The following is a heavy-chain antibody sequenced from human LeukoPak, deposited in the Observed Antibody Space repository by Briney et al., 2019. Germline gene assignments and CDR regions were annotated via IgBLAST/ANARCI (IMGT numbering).Heavy chain of an antibody. CDR1: GGSICSYY. CDR3: ARFGSSWYPRYYFDY. D-gene: IGHD6-13*01. V-gene: IGHV4-4*07. CDR2: IYTSGST. Sequence: PSETLSLTCTVSGGSICSYYWSWIRQPAGKGVEWIGRIYTSGSTTYNPSLKSRVTMSVDTSKNQFSLKLSSVTAADTAVYYCARFGSSWYPRYYFDYWGQGTLVTVSS. J-gene: IGHJ4*02.